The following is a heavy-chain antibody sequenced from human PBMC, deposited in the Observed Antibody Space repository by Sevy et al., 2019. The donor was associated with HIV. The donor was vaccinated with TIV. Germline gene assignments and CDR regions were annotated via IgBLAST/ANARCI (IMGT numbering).Heavy chain of an antibody. D-gene: IGHD6-6*01. CDR3: ASQYSSSSHYYYYYMDV. Sequence: GGSLRLSCAASGFTFSSYSMNWVRQAPGKGLEWVSYISSSSSTIYYAYSVKGRFTISRDNAKNSLYLQMNSLRAEDTAVYYCASQYSSSSHYYYYYMDVWGKGTTVTVSS. J-gene: IGHJ6*03. CDR2: ISSSSSTI. V-gene: IGHV3-48*01. CDR1: GFTFSSYS.